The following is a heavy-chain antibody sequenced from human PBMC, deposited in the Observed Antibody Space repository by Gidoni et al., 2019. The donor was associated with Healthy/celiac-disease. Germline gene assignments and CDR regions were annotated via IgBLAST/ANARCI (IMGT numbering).Heavy chain of an antibody. CDR1: GFDLSGAA. D-gene: IGHD5-18*01. CDR2: IRSKANSYAT. Sequence: ELQRVEYGGGLVQPGGSMNRTCAASGFDLSGAAMHWARQASGKGLGWVGRIRSKANSYATAYAASVKGRFTISRDDSKNTAYLQMNSLKTEDTAVYYCTIPHTAMDGAYFDYWGQGTLVTVSS. V-gene: IGHV3-73*02. CDR3: TIPHTAMDGAYFDY. J-gene: IGHJ4*02.